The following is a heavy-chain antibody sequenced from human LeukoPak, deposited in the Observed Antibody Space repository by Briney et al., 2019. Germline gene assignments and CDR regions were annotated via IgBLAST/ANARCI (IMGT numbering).Heavy chain of an antibody. CDR1: GFTFSSYA. D-gene: IGHD3-16*01. Sequence: GGSLRLSCAASGFTFSSYAMSWVRQAPGKGLEWVSGISGSGGITYSADSVKGRFTISRGNSKNTLYLQMNSLRVEDTAVYYCAKETGGGRGYDYWGQGSLVTVSS. J-gene: IGHJ4*02. V-gene: IGHV3-23*01. CDR3: AKETGGGRGYDY. CDR2: ISGSGGIT.